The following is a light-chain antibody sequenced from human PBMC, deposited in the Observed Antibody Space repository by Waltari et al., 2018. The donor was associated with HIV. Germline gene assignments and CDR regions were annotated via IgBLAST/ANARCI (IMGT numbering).Light chain of an antibody. Sequence: QSALTQPTSVSGSPGQSITISCTGASSDVGSYNLFSWFQQHPGKAPKPLIYEGSKRPSGLSNRFSGSKSGNTASLTISGLQAEDEAEYYCCSYAGSSTSWVFGGGTKLTVL. J-gene: IGLJ3*02. V-gene: IGLV2-23*01. CDR1: SSDVGSYNL. CDR3: CSYAGSSTSWV. CDR2: EGS.